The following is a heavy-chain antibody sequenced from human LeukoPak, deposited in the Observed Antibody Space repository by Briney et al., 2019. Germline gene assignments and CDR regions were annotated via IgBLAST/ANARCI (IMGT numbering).Heavy chain of an antibody. CDR3: ARGGTAMALPH. CDR2: IYYSGST. J-gene: IGHJ4*02. Sequence: PSETLSLTCTVSGGSISSSNYYWGWIRQPPGKGLEWIGYIYYSGSTYYNPSLKSRITISVDTSKNQFSLKLSSVTAADTAVYYCARGGTAMALPHWGQGTLVTVSS. V-gene: IGHV4-31*03. D-gene: IGHD5-18*01. CDR1: GGSISSSNYY.